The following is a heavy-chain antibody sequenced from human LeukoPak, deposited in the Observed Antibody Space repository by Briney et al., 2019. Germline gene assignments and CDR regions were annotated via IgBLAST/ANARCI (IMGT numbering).Heavy chain of an antibody. CDR3: ARLNGRQRDFDY. V-gene: IGHV3-48*03. Sequence: GGSLRLSCAASGFTFSSYEMNWVRQAPGKGLEWVSYISSSGSTIYYADSVKGRFTISRDNAKNSLYLQMNSLRAEDTALYYCARLNGRQRDFDYWGQGTLVTVSS. CDR2: ISSSGSTI. J-gene: IGHJ4*02. D-gene: IGHD2-8*01. CDR1: GFTFSSYE.